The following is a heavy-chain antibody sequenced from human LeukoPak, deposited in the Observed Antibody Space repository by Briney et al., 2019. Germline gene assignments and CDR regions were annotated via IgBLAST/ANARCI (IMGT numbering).Heavy chain of an antibody. J-gene: IGHJ4*02. CDR2: ISSSSSYI. D-gene: IGHD2-15*01. Sequence: PGRSLRLSCAASGFTFSSYSMNWVRQAPGKGLEWVSSISSSSSYIYYADSVKGRFTISRDNAKNSLYLQMNSLRAEDTAVYYCARDLCRSCYSGDYWGQGTLVTVSS. V-gene: IGHV3-21*01. CDR1: GFTFSSYS. CDR3: ARDLCRSCYSGDY.